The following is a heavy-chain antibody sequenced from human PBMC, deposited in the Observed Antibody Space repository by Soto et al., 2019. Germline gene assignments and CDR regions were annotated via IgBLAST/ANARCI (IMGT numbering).Heavy chain of an antibody. V-gene: IGHV3-48*03. Sequence: LRLSCAASGFTFSSYEMNWVRQAPGKGLEWVSYISSSGSTIYYADSVKGRFTISRDNAENSLYLQMNSLRAEDTAVYYCARASAYYYDSSGYPLGAFDIWGQGTMVTVSS. J-gene: IGHJ3*02. CDR2: ISSSGSTI. CDR3: ARASAYYYDSSGYPLGAFDI. D-gene: IGHD3-22*01. CDR1: GFTFSSYE.